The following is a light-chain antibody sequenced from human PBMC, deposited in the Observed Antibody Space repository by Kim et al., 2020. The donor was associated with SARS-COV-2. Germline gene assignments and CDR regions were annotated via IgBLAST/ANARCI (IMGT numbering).Light chain of an antibody. CDR1: QSVSSSY. J-gene: IGKJ2*01. CDR2: GAS. Sequence: LSPGERATLSCRASQSVSSSYLAWYQQKPGQAPRLLIYGASSRATGTPDRFSGSGSGTDFTLTISRLEPEDFAVYYCQQYGSSPQTFGQGTKLEI. V-gene: IGKV3-20*01. CDR3: QQYGSSPQT.